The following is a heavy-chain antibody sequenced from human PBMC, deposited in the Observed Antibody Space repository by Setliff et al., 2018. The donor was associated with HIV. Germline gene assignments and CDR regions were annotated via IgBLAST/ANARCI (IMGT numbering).Heavy chain of an antibody. D-gene: IGHD4-17*01. Sequence: WETLSLTCSVSGGSVGSGSYYWSWIRQCPGKGLEWLGYIYYSGSTIYNPSLRSRVTISIDTSKNQFSLNLRSVTAADTAVYYWARDPPGYGDSKDYWGQGKLVTVSS. CDR3: ARDPPGYGDSKDY. J-gene: IGHJ4*02. CDR1: GGSVGSGSYY. CDR2: IYYSGST. V-gene: IGHV4-61*01.